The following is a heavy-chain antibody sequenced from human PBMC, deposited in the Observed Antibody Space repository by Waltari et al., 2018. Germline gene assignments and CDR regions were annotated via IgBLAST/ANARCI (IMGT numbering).Heavy chain of an antibody. CDR2: INPNSGGT. Sequence: VQLVESGGGLVQPGGSLRLSCAASGFTFSSYSMNGVRQAPGQGLEWMGRINPNSGGTNYAQKFQGRVTMTRDTSISTAYMELSRLRSDDTAVYYCARGGSGRTTDYWGQGTLVTVSS. V-gene: IGHV1-2*06. CDR1: GFTFSSYS. D-gene: IGHD2-15*01. J-gene: IGHJ4*02. CDR3: ARGGSGRTTDY.